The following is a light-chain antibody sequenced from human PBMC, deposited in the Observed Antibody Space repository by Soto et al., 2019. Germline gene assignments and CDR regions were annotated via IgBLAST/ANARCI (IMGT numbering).Light chain of an antibody. V-gene: IGKV3-20*01. J-gene: IGKJ1*01. Sequence: EILLTQSPDTLSLSPGERATLSCISSQSISATYLAWYQQKPGQAPRLVIYDTSRGATGIPDRFSGSGSGADFTLTISSLQSEDFAEYHCQQYNNWPQTFGQGTKVDIK. CDR3: QQYNNWPQT. CDR2: DTS. CDR1: QSISATY.